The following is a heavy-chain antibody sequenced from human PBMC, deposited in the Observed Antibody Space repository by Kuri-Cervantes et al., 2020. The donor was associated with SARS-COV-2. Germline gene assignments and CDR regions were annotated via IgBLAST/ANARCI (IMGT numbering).Heavy chain of an antibody. CDR2: ISFDGSNK. V-gene: IGHV3-30*04. Sequence: GGSLRLSCTGPGFSLSGYALHWVRQAPGKGLEWVAVISFDGSNKKYADFVEGRFTISRDNSKNTLYLQMNSLRAEDTAVYYCARADFWSGLFDSWGQGTLVTVSS. CDR1: GFSLSGYA. J-gene: IGHJ4*02. CDR3: ARADFWSGLFDS. D-gene: IGHD3-3*01.